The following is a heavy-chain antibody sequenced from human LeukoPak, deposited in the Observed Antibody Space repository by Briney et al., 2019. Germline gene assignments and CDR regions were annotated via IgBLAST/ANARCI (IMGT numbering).Heavy chain of an antibody. J-gene: IGHJ4*02. CDR1: GFTFSSYW. CDR2: IKQDGSEK. D-gene: IGHD6-13*01. Sequence: GGSLRLSCVASGFTFSSYWISWVRQAPGKGLEWVANIKQDGSEKYYVDSVKGRFTISRDNAKNSLHLQVSSLRAEDTAVYYCARGRQQMTYFDYWGQGTLVTVSS. CDR3: ARGRQQMTYFDY. V-gene: IGHV3-7*03.